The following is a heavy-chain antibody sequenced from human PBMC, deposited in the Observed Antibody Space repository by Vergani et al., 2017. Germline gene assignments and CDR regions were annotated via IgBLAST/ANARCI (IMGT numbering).Heavy chain of an antibody. D-gene: IGHD6-6*01. V-gene: IGHV3-9*02. Sequence: EVQLEESGGGLVLPGRSHGLSCVASGFTSAGYAMHWVRQAPGKGLEWVSGISWNSNSIGYEDSVKGRFTISRDNAKNSLYLQMNSLRAEDTALYYCAKXLGTSSGGVWFDPWGQGTLVTFPS. CDR3: AKXLGTSSGGVWFDP. J-gene: IGHJ5*02. CDR2: ISWNSNSI. CDR1: GFTSAGYA.